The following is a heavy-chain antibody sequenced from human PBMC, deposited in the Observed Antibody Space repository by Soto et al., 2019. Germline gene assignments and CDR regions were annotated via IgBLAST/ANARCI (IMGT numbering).Heavy chain of an antibody. J-gene: IGHJ3*02. CDR1: GFTFSSYS. D-gene: IGHD3-22*01. CDR2: ISSSSSYI. CDR3: ARLHYYDSSDDAFDI. V-gene: IGHV3-21*01. Sequence: EVQLVESGGGLVKPGGSLRLSCAASGFTFSSYSMNWVREAPGKGLEWVSSISSSSSYIYYADSVKGRFTISRDNAKNSLYLQMNSLRAEDTAVYYCARLHYYDSSDDAFDIWGQGTMVTVSS.